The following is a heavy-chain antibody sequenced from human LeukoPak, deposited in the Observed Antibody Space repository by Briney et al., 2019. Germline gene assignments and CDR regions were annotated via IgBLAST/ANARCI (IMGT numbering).Heavy chain of an antibody. Sequence: ASVKVSCKVSGYTLTELSMHWVRQAPGKGLEWMGGFDPEDGETIYAQKFQGRVTMTEDTSTDTAYMELSSLRSEETAVYYCGVRAYGRGIYYTGCGMDVWAKGPTVTVSS. J-gene: IGHJ6*04. D-gene: IGHD3-10*01. V-gene: IGHV1-24*01. CDR3: GVRAYGRGIYYTGCGMDV. CDR1: GYTLTELS. CDR2: FDPEDGET.